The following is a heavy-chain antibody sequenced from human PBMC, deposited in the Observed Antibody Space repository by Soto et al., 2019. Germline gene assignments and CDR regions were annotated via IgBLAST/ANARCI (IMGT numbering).Heavy chain of an antibody. CDR1: GYTFTNYD. J-gene: IGHJ5*02. CDR3: ARMATSRTLNWFDP. CDR2: MNPNSANT. Sequence: ASVKVSCKASGYTFTNYDISWVRQATGQGLEWMGWMNPNSANTGYAQKFQGRVSMTRDTSINTAYMELSSLRSEDTAIYYCARMATSRTLNWFDPWGQGTLVTASS. V-gene: IGHV1-8*01.